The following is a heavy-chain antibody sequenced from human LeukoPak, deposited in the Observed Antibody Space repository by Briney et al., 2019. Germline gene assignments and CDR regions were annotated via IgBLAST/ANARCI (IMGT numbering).Heavy chain of an antibody. CDR3: ARGSTYYDYIWGSYLDDY. Sequence: GGSLRLSCAASGLTFSNYGMHWVRQAPGKGLEWVSYISSSSSTIYYADSVKGRFTISRDNAKNSLYLQMNSLRDEDTAVYYCARGSTYYDYIWGSYLDDYWGQGTLVTVSS. J-gene: IGHJ4*02. CDR1: GLTFSNYG. D-gene: IGHD3-16*02. V-gene: IGHV3-48*02. CDR2: ISSSSSTI.